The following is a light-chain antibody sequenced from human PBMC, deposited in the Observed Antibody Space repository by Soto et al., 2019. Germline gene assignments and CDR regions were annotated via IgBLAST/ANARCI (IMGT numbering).Light chain of an antibody. CDR1: SSDVGSYNL. V-gene: IGLV2-23*01. CDR3: CSYAGSSTDV. J-gene: IGLJ1*01. CDR2: EGS. Sequence: QSVLTQPASVSGSPGQSITVSCTGTSSDVGSYNLVSWYQHHPGKAPKLIIYEGSKRPSGVSNRFSGSKSGNTASLTISGLQAEDEADYYCCSYAGSSTDVFGTGTKVTVL.